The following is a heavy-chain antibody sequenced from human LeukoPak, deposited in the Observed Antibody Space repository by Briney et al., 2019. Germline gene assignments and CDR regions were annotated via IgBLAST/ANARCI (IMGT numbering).Heavy chain of an antibody. Sequence: GGSLRLSCAASGFTFSSYAMSWVRRAPGKGLEWVSAISGSGGSTYYADSVKGRFTISRDNSKNTLYLQMNSLRAEDTAVYYCSGSYFPYYYYGMDVWGQGTTVTVSS. CDR1: GFTFSSYA. D-gene: IGHD3-10*01. V-gene: IGHV3-23*01. CDR2: ISGSGGST. J-gene: IGHJ6*02. CDR3: SGSYFPYYYYGMDV.